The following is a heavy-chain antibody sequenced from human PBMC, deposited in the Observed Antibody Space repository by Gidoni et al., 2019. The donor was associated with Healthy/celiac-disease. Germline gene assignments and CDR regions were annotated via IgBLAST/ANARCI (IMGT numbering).Heavy chain of an antibody. J-gene: IGHJ4*02. V-gene: IGHV4-34*01. D-gene: IGHD2-15*01. CDR1: GGSFSGYY. CDR2: INHSGST. Sequence: QVQLQQWGAGLLKPSETLSLTCAVYGGSFSGYYWSWIRQPPGKGLEWIGEINHSGSTNYNPSLKSRVTISVDTSKNQFSLKLSSVTAADTAVYYCARGARRGVAAMLFVRPFDYWGQGTLVTVSS. CDR3: ARGARRGVAAMLFVRPFDY.